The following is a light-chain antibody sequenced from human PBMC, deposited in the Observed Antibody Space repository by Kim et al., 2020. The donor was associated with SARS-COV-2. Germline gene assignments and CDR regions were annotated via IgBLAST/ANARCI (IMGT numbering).Light chain of an antibody. Sequence: DIQLTQSPSSLSASVGDRVTIACRSSQSITNYLNWYQQRPGKAPKLLIYASSTLQREVPSRFSGSGSGTDFTLTISSLQPDDFATYYWQQSHTAPLLSFGGGTKVDIK. J-gene: IGKJ4*01. CDR2: ASS. CDR3: QQSHTAPLLS. V-gene: IGKV1-39*01. CDR1: QSITNY.